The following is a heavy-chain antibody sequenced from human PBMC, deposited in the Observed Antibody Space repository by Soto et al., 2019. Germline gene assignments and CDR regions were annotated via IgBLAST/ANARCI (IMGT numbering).Heavy chain of an antibody. D-gene: IGHD3-3*01. J-gene: IGHJ4*02. CDR2: IYYSGST. CDR3: VSYDFWSGYLDF. CDR1: GGSISSYY. V-gene: IGHV4-59*08. Sequence: SETLSLTCTVSGGSISSYYWSWIRQPPGKGLEWIGYIYYSGSTNYNPSLKSRVTISVDTSKNQFSLKLSSVTAADTAVYYCVSYDFWSGYLDFWGQGTLVTVSS.